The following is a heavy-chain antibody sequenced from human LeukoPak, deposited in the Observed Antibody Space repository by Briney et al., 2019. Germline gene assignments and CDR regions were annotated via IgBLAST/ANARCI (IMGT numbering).Heavy chain of an antibody. CDR2: IYYSGRT. Sequence: SETLSLTCTVSGGSISSPSYSWGWIRQPPGKGLEWIASIYYSGRTYYNPSLKSRITISVDTSRNQFSLKLPSVTATDTSFYYCASAIAVASGEYFQYWGQGSLLTVSS. D-gene: IGHD6-19*01. V-gene: IGHV4-39*01. CDR3: ASAIAVASGEYFQY. CDR1: GGSISSPSYS. J-gene: IGHJ1*01.